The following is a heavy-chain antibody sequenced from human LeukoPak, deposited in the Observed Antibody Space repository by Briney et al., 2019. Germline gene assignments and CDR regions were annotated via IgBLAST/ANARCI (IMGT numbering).Heavy chain of an antibody. V-gene: IGHV4-34*01. J-gene: IGHJ6*03. CDR3: ARHVRIRFGELSRAAPYYYYYMDV. D-gene: IGHD3-10*01. CDR2: INHSGST. CDR1: GGSFSGYY. Sequence: SETLSLTCAVYGGSFSGYYWSWIRQPPGKGLEWIGEINHSGSTNYNPSLKSRVTISVDTSKNQFSLKLSSVTAADTAVYYCARHVRIRFGELSRAAPYYYYYMDVWGKGTTVTISS.